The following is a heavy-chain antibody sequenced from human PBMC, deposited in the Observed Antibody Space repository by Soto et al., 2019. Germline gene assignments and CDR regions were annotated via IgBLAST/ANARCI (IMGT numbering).Heavy chain of an antibody. CDR3: TTDKSYYDFWSGFTPPYYYGMDV. V-gene: IGHV3-15*07. Sequence: GGSLRLSCAASGFTFSNAWMNWVRQAPGKGLEWVGRIKSKTDGGTTDYAAPVKGRFTISRDDSKNTLYLQMNSLKTEDTAVYYCTTDKSYYDFWSGFTPPYYYGMDVWGQGTTVTVSS. J-gene: IGHJ6*02. CDR1: GFTFSNAW. D-gene: IGHD3-3*01. CDR2: IKSKTDGGTT.